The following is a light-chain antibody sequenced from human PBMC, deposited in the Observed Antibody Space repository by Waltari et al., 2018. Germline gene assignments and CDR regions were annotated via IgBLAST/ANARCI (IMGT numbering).Light chain of an antibody. V-gene: IGLV2-14*03. CDR2: DVS. J-gene: IGLJ2*01. CDR3: SSYTSSNTLVV. CDR1: SSDVGGYNY. Sequence: QSALTQPASVSGSPGQSITISCTGTSSDVGGYNYVSWYQQHPGKAPKLMIYDVSNRPLGVSMSFSVSKSGNTASRTISGLQAEDESDYYCSSYTSSNTLVVFGGGTKLTVL.